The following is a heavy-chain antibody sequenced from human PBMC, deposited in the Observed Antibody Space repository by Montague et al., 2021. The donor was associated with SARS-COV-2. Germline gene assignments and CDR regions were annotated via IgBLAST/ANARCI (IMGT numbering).Heavy chain of an antibody. J-gene: IGHJ4*02. V-gene: IGHV4-61*02. Sequence: TLSLTWTVSGGSISSGSYYWSWIRQPAGKGLEWIGRIYTSGTTDYSFSLKSRVTISVDTSKNQFSLKLTSVTAADTAVYYCARAHSGSWAHLDNWGQGSLVTVSS. CDR2: IYTSGTT. CDR3: ARAHSGSWAHLDN. CDR1: GGSISSGSYY. D-gene: IGHD5-12*01.